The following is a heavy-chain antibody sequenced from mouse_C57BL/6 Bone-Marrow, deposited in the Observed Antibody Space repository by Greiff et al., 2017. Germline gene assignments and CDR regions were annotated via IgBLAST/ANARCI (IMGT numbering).Heavy chain of an antibody. V-gene: IGHV3-1*01. CDR3: AKGAGTAWFAY. D-gene: IGHD4-1*01. CDR2: ISYSGST. J-gene: IGHJ3*01. CDR1: GYSITSGYD. Sequence: EVQLQQSGPGMVKPSQSLSLTCTVTGYSITSGYDWHWIRHFPGNKLEWMGYISYSGSTNYNPSLKSRISITHATSKNHFFLKLNSVTTEDTATYYCAKGAGTAWFAYWGQGTLVTVSA.